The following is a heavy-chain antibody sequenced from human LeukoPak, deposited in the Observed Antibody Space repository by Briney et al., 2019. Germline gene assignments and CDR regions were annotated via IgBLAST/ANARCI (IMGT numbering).Heavy chain of an antibody. Sequence: PGGSLRLSCAASGFTFSNYIMNWVRQAPGKGLEWVSSISSSSTYIYYADSVKGRFTISRDNSKNTVYLQMNSLRAEDTAVYYCAKDPTHFRVWDDYDNTRLNYWGQGTLVTVSS. V-gene: IGHV3-21*01. J-gene: IGHJ4*02. D-gene: IGHD3-22*01. CDR2: ISSSSTYI. CDR1: GFTFSNYI. CDR3: AKDPTHFRVWDDYDNTRLNY.